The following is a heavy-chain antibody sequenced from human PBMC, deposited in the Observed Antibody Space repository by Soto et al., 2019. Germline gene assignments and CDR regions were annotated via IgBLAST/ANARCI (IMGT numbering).Heavy chain of an antibody. CDR2: IYGGGTT. D-gene: IGHD6-19*01. CDR1: GFTVSSKY. J-gene: IGHJ4*02. Sequence: EVPLVESGGGLIQPGGSLRLSCAASGFTVSSKYMTWVRQAPGKGLEWVSVIYGGGTTYYADSVKGRFTISRDNSKTTLYLQMNSPRAEDTAVYYCVQTTGWPGFDFWGQGTLVTVSS. V-gene: IGHV3-53*01. CDR3: VQTTGWPGFDF.